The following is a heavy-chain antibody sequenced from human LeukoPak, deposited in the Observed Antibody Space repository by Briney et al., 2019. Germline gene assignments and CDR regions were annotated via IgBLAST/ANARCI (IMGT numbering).Heavy chain of an antibody. Sequence: SETLSLTCTVSGGSISNYYCTCIRQPPEKGLEWIGYIYYTGSTNYNPSLKSRVTISVDTSKNQLSLKLTSVTAADTAVYYCARNLAGDYWGQGTLVTVSS. CDR1: GGSISNYY. CDR2: IYYTGST. D-gene: IGHD3-10*01. CDR3: ARNLAGDY. V-gene: IGHV4-59*01. J-gene: IGHJ4*02.